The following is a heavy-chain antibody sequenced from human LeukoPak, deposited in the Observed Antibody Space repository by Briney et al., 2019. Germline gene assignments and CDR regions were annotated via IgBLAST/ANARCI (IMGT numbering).Heavy chain of an antibody. V-gene: IGHV4-34*01. Sequence: SETLSLTCAVYGGSFSGYYWSWIRQPPGKGLEWIGEINHSGSTNYNPSLKSRVTISVDTSKNQFSLKLSSVTAADTAVYYCARVKKYCSSTSCYQFDGVYYYMDVWGKGTTVTVSS. D-gene: IGHD2-2*01. CDR3: ARVKKYCSSTSCYQFDGVYYYMDV. CDR1: GGSFSGYY. CDR2: INHSGST. J-gene: IGHJ6*03.